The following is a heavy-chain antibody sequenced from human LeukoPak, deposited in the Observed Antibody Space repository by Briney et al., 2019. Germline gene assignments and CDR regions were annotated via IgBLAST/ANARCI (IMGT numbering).Heavy chain of an antibody. CDR1: GYTFTGYY. CDR3: ARGVYSYGPYYYYYMDV. V-gene: IGHV1-2*02. J-gene: IGHJ6*03. Sequence: ASVKVPCKASGYTFTGYYMHWVRQAPGQGLEWMGWINPNSGGTNYAQKFQGRVTMTRDTSISTAYMELSRLRSDDTAVYYCARGVYSYGPYYYYYMDVWGKGTTVTVSS. CDR2: INPNSGGT. D-gene: IGHD5-18*01.